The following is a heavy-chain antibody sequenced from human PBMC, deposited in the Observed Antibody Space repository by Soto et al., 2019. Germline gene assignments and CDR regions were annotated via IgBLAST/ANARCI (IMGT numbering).Heavy chain of an antibody. CDR1: GFTFSSYD. V-gene: IGHV3-23*01. D-gene: IGHD1-1*01. CDR2: FSFYGRRDNT. Sequence: EVQLLESGGGLVQPGGSLRLSCVGSGFTFSSYDMTWVRQAPGKGLEWVSSFSFYGRRDNTYYADYVKGRFTISRDNSRNTVYLQMDNLRVEDTAVYYCAKTLYNDIGGPNDPGGQGTLVTVSS. J-gene: IGHJ5*02. CDR3: AKTLYNDIGGPNDP.